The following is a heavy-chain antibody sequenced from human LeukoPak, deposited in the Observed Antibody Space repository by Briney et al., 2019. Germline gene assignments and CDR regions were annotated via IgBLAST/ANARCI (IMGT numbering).Heavy chain of an antibody. CDR1: GFTFSSYA. V-gene: IGHV3-23*01. CDR3: AKASVAIPQYCNS. J-gene: IGHJ5*02. CDR2: ISGTGSST. Sequence: GGSLRLSCAASGFTFSSYAMNWVRQAPGKGLEWVSTISGTGSSTYYADFAKGRFTISRDNSKDTLFLQLNSLTAADTAMYFCAKASVAIPQYCNSWGQGTLVTISS. D-gene: IGHD2-2*02.